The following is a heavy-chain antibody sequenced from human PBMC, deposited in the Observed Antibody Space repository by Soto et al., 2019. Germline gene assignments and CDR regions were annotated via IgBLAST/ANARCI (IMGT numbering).Heavy chain of an antibody. CDR2: ISGSGGST. D-gene: IGHD6-13*01. Sequence: PGGSLRLSCAASGFTFSSYAMSWVRQAPGKGLEWVSAISGSGGSTYYADSVKGRFTISRDNSKNTLYLQMNSLRAEDTAVYYCARGGDAAAGTFSIVERIRFKAKNYYYMDVWGKGTTVTVSS. J-gene: IGHJ6*03. V-gene: IGHV3-23*01. CDR3: ARGGDAAAGTFSIVERIRFKAKNYYYMDV. CDR1: GFTFSSYA.